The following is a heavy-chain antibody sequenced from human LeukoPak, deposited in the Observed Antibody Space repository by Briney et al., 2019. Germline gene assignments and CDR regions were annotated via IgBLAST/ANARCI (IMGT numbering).Heavy chain of an antibody. V-gene: IGHV3-21*01. CDR1: GFTFSSYS. D-gene: IGHD6-13*01. J-gene: IGHJ4*02. CDR3: ARGLAAAGTGRAD. Sequence: PGGSLRLSCAVSGFTFSSYSMNWVRQAPGKGLEWVSSISSSSSYIYYAGSVKGRFTISRDNAKNSLYLQMNSLRAEDTAVYYCARGLAAAGTGRADWGQGTLVTVSS. CDR2: ISSSSSYI.